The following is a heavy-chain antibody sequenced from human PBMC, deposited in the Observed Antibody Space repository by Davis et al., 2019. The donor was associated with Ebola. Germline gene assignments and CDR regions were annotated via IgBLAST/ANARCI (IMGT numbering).Heavy chain of an antibody. CDR3: AKSKRAYSPPAEYFQH. J-gene: IGHJ1*01. V-gene: IGHV3-23*01. CDR2: ISGSGGST. CDR1: GFTFSSYV. Sequence: GESLKISCAASGFTFSSYVMSWVRQAPGKGLEWVSAISGSGGSTYYADSVKGRFTISRDNSKNTLYLQMNSLRAEDTAVYYCAKSKRAYSPPAEYFQHWGQGTLVTVSS. D-gene: IGHD4-11*01.